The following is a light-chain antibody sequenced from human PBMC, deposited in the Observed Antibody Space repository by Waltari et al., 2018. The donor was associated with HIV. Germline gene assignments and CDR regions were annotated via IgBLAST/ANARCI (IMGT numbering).Light chain of an antibody. CDR2: GNS. V-gene: IGLV1-40*01. CDR3: QSYDSSLRV. Sequence: QSVLTQPPSVSGAPGQRVPLSCTRSSSTIRAGYDVHWYQPLPGTAPKLLIHGNSNRPSGVPDRFSGSKSGTSASLAITGLQAEDEADYYCQSYDSSLRVFGGGTKLTVL. CDR1: SSTIRAGYD. J-gene: IGLJ3*02.